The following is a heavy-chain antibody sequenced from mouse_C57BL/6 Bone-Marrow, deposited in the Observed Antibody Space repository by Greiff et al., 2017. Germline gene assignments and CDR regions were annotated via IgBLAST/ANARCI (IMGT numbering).Heavy chain of an antibody. CDR1: GFTFSDYG. Sequence: DVKLVESGGGLVKPGGSLKLSCAASGFTFSDYGMHWVRQAPEKGLEWVAYISSGSSTNYYADTVKGRFTISRDNAKNTLFLQMTSLRSEDTALYYCARIGSSPYWYFDVWGTGTTVTVSS. CDR3: ARIGSSPYWYFDV. J-gene: IGHJ1*03. V-gene: IGHV5-17*01. CDR2: ISSGSSTN. D-gene: IGHD1-1*01.